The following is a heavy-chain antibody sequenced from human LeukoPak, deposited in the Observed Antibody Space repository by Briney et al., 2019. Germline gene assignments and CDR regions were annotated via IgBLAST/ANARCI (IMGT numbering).Heavy chain of an antibody. CDR2: ISSRGSTI. CDR1: GFTFSRYN. CDR3: ARHGSGSS. Sequence: PGESLRLSCAASGFTFSRYNTNWVRQAPGKGLEWISYISSRGSTIYYADSVKGRFTISRDNAKNSLYLQMNSLRAEDTAVYYCARHGSGSSWGQGTLVTVSS. J-gene: IGHJ5*02. D-gene: IGHD3-10*01. V-gene: IGHV3-48*01.